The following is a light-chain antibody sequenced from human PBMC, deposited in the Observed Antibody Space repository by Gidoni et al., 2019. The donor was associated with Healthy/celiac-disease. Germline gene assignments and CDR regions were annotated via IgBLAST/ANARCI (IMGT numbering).Light chain of an antibody. J-gene: IGKJ3*01. V-gene: IGKV3-20*01. Sequence: EIVLTQSPGTLSLSPGERATHSCRASQSVSSSYLAWYQQKPGQAPRLLIYGASSRATGIPDRFSGSGSGTDFTLTISRLEPEDFAVYYCQQYGSSLLFGPGTKVEIK. CDR3: QQYGSSLL. CDR2: GAS. CDR1: QSVSSSY.